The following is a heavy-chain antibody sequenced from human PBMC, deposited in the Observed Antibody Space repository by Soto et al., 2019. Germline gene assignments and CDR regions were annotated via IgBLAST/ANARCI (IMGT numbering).Heavy chain of an antibody. CDR3: LVSGNYRFDY. CDR1: GFTFSSYW. V-gene: IGHV3-74*02. D-gene: IGHD1-26*01. J-gene: IGHJ4*02. CDR2: VNGGGSST. Sequence: EVQLVESGGGLVKPGGSLRLSCAASGFTFSSYWMHWVRQAPGKGLVWVARVNGGGSSTSYADSVKGRFTISRDNAKNTLYLQMNSLRAEDTAVYYCLVSGNYRFDYWGPGILVTVSS.